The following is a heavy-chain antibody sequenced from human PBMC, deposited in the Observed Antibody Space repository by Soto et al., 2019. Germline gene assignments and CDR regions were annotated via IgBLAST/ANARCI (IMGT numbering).Heavy chain of an antibody. D-gene: IGHD3-16*02. CDR3: AGERGYDYVWGSYRYLDY. V-gene: IGHV1-69*12. CDR2: IIPIFGTA. CDR1: GGTFSSYA. J-gene: IGHJ4*02. Sequence: QVQLVQSGAEVKKPGSSVKVSCKASGGTFSSYAISWVRQAPGQGLEWMGGIIPIFGTANYAQKFQGRVAVSGDESTITGYRELSSLRSEDAAVYYCAGERGYDYVWGSYRYLDYWGQGTLVTVSS.